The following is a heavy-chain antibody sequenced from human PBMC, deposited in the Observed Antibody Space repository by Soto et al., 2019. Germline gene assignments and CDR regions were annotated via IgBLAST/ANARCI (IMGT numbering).Heavy chain of an antibody. J-gene: IGHJ6*02. Sequence: PSETLSLTCTVSGGSISSYYWSWIRQSPWKGLEWIGYIHYSGSTKSNPSLKSRVTISVDTSRNQVSLKLSSVTAADSAVYFCARARYQLLHPYYYGMDVWGQGTTVTVSS. CDR2: IHYSGST. CDR1: GGSISSYY. CDR3: ARARYQLLHPYYYGMDV. D-gene: IGHD2-2*01. V-gene: IGHV4-59*01.